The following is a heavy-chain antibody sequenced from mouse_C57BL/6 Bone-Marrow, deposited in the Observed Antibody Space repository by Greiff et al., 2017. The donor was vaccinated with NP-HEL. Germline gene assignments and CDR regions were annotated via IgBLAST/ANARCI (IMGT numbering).Heavy chain of an antibody. CDR3: AREGITTVVAGSYYAMDY. J-gene: IGHJ4*01. CDR1: GYTFTSYW. Sequence: VQLQQPGAELVRPGSSVKLSCKASGYTFTSYWMDWVKQRPGQGLEWIGNIYPSDSETHYNQKFKDKATLTVDKSSSTAYMQLSSLTSEDSAVYYCAREGITTVVAGSYYAMDYWGQGTSVTVSS. V-gene: IGHV1-61*01. CDR2: IYPSDSET. D-gene: IGHD1-1*01.